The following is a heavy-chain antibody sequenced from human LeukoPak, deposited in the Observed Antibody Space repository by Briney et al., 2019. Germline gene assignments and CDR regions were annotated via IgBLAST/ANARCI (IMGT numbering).Heavy chain of an antibody. D-gene: IGHD6-6*01. CDR2: ISGSGGST. J-gene: IGHJ6*03. Sequence: GGSLRLSCAASGFTFSSYAMSWVRQAPGKGLEWVSAISGSGGSTYYADSVKGRFTISRDNSKNTLYLQMNSLRAEDTAVYYCAKFLGGSSSWDYYYYMDVWGKGTTVTVSS. CDR1: GFTFSSYA. V-gene: IGHV3-23*01. CDR3: AKFLGGSSSWDYYYYMDV.